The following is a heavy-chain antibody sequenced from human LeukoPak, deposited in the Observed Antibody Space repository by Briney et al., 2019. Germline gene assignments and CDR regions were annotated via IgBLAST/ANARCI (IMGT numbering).Heavy chain of an antibody. J-gene: IGHJ4*02. CDR1: GYTFTSYD. Sequence: ASVKVSCKASGYTFTSYDINWVRQATGQGLEWMGWMNPNSGNTGYAQKFQGRVTMTRNTSISTAYMELSSLRSEDTAVYYCARGPGGRQLVQVLVDYWAREPWSPSPQ. V-gene: IGHV1-8*01. D-gene: IGHD6-13*01. CDR2: MNPNSGNT. CDR3: ARGPGGRQLVQVLVDY.